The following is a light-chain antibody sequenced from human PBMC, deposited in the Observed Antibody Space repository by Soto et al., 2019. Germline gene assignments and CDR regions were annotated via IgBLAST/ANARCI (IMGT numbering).Light chain of an antibody. CDR3: QQYGRT. CDR2: GAS. CDR1: QTVTSSH. Sequence: EIVLTQSPATLSLSPGERATLSCRASQTVTSSHLSWYQQKPGQAPRLLIYGASSRAAGIPDRFRGTGSGTDFTLTINRLEPEDFAMYYCQQYGRTFGQGTKVDIK. J-gene: IGKJ1*01. V-gene: IGKV3-20*01.